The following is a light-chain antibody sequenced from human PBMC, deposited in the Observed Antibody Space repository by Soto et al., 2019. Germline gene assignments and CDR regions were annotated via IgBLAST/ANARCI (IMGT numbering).Light chain of an antibody. CDR2: EVS. V-gene: IGLV2-14*01. CDR3: SSYTGSSSLEI. CDR1: SSDVGGYDY. J-gene: IGLJ1*01. Sequence: ALAQPASVSESPGHWITISWTGTSSDVGGYDYVWWYQQHPGQAPKPMIYEVSYRPSGVSNRFSGSKYANTTSLTLSRLQTEDEADYYCSSYTGSSSLEIFGTGTQVTV.